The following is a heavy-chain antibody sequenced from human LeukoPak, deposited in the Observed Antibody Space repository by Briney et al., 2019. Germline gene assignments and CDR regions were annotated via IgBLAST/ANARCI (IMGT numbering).Heavy chain of an antibody. CDR3: AKGGKPGFRVYFDY. CDR2: IRSDSSND. V-gene: IGHV3-30*02. CDR1: GFTFRSYG. D-gene: IGHD3-16*01. Sequence: PGGSLRLSCVMSGFTFRSYGMHWVRQAPGKGLEWVTLIRSDSSNDYYADSVKGRFTIGRDDSKNTLYLQMNSLRPEDTAVYYCAKGGKPGFRVYFDYWGQGTLVTVSS. J-gene: IGHJ4*02.